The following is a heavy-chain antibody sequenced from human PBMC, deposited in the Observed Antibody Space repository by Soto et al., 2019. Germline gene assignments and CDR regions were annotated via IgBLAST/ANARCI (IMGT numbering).Heavy chain of an antibody. Sequence: QVQLVQSGAEVKKPGSSVKVSCKASGGTFSSYTISWVRQAPGQGLEWMGRIIPILGIANYAQKFQGRVTITADKSTSTAYMELSILRSEDTAVYYCASAGVATITNTDYWGQGTLVTVSS. CDR3: ASAGVATITNTDY. V-gene: IGHV1-69*02. D-gene: IGHD5-12*01. J-gene: IGHJ4*02. CDR2: IIPILGIA. CDR1: GGTFSSYT.